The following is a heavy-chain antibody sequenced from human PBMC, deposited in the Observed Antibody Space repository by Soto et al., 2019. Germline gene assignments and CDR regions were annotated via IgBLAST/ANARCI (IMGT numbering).Heavy chain of an antibody. J-gene: IGHJ5*02. CDR1: GFNFSSYG. CDR2: IWDSGGNK. V-gene: IGHV3-33*06. CDR3: AKVGVYDFWSGYESDNWFDP. Sequence: GGSQSLSCTASGFNFSSYGMRWVRQAPGKGLEWVAAIWDSGGNKYYADSVKGRFTISRDNSKNTLYLQMNSLRAEDTAVYYCAKVGVYDFWSGYESDNWFDPWGQGTLVTVSS. D-gene: IGHD3-3*01.